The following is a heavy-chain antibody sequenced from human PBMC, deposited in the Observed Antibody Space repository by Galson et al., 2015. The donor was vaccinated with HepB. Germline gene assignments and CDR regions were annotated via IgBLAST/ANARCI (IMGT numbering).Heavy chain of an antibody. Sequence: SVKVSCKASGGTFSSYAISWVRQAPGQGLEWMGGIIPIFGTANYAQKFQGRVTTTADESTSTAYMELSSLRSEDTAVYYCASTLGGPFLTGYYFWFDPWGQGTLVTVSS. V-gene: IGHV1-69*13. CDR1: GGTFSSYA. CDR2: IIPIFGTA. D-gene: IGHD3-9*01. CDR3: ASTLGGPFLTGYYFWFDP. J-gene: IGHJ5*02.